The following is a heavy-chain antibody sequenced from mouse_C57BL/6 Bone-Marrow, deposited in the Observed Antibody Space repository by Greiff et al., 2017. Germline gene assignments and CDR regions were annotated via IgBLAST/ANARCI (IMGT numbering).Heavy chain of an antibody. V-gene: IGHV1-59*01. J-gene: IGHJ4*01. Sequence: QVQLQQPGAELVRPGTSVKLSCKASGYTFTSYWMHWVKQRPGQGLEWIGVIDPSDSYTNYNQKFKGKATLTVDTSSSTAYMQLSSLTSEDSAVYYCGNFDYWGQGTSVTVSS. CDR3: GNFDY. CDR1: GYTFTSYW. CDR2: IDPSDSYT.